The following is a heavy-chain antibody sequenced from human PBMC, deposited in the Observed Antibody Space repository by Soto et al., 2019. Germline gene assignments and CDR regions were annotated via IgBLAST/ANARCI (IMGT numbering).Heavy chain of an antibody. CDR3: ARVLAVAAANWFDP. CDR2: MNPNSGNT. Sequence: ASVKVSCKASGYTFTSCDINWVRQATGQGLEWMGWMNPNSGNTGYAQKFQGRVTMTRNTSISTAYMELSSLRSEDTAVYYCARVLAVAAANWFDPWGQGTLVTVSS. CDR1: GYTFTSCD. V-gene: IGHV1-8*01. J-gene: IGHJ5*02. D-gene: IGHD6-19*01.